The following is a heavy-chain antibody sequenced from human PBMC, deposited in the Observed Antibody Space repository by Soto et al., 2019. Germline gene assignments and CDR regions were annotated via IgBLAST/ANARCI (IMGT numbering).Heavy chain of an antibody. CDR3: ARTNRILDAFDI. V-gene: IGHV3-48*01. CDR2: ISSSSSPI. J-gene: IGHJ3*02. CDR1: GFTISSND. Sequence: EVQLVESGGGLVQPGGSLRLSCAAAGFTISSNDMNWVRQAPGKGLEWVSYISSSSSPIYYADSERGRFTISRNNAKNSLYLQMNSLRAEDTAVYYCARTNRILDAFDIWGQGTMVTVSS. D-gene: IGHD2-15*01.